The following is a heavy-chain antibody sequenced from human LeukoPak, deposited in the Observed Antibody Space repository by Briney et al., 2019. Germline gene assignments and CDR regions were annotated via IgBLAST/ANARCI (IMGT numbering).Heavy chain of an antibody. CDR2: INPNSGGT. CDR1: GYTFTGYY. CDR3: ARGRIEYSSAVAFDI. J-gene: IGHJ3*02. V-gene: IGHV1-2*02. Sequence: GASVKVSCKASGYTFTGYYMHWVRQAPGQGLEWMGWINPNSGGTNYAQKFQGRVTMTRDTSISTAYMELSRLRSDDTAVYYCARGRIEYSSAVAFDIWGQGTMVTVSS. D-gene: IGHD6-19*01.